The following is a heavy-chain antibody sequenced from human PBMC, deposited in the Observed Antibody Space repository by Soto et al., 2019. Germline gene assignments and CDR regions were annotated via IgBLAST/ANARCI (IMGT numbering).Heavy chain of an antibody. CDR3: ARARHTTSTGESMDYYYGMDV. V-gene: IGHV4-31*03. J-gene: IGHJ6*02. Sequence: TLSLSCTVSGGSIRSGGYYWSWIRQHPGKGLEWFGYIYYSGSTYYNPSLKSRVTISVDTSKNQFSLKLSSVTAADTAVYYCARARHTTSTGESMDYYYGMDVWGQGTTVTVSS. CDR2: IYYSGST. D-gene: IGHD1-26*01. CDR1: GGSIRSGGYY.